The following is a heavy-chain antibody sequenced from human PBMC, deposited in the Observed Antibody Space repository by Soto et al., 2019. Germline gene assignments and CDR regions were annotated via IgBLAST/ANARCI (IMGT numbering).Heavy chain of an antibody. CDR2: IYYSGST. D-gene: IGHD5-12*01. CDR3: ASRYSGYDYTFDY. CDR1: GGSISSGDYY. J-gene: IGHJ4*02. Sequence: SETLSLTCTVSGGSISSGDYYWSWIRQPPGKGLEWIGYIYYSGSTYYNPSLKSRVTISVDTSKNQFSLKLSSVTAADTAGYYCASRYSGYDYTFDYWGQGTLVTVSS. V-gene: IGHV4-30-4*01.